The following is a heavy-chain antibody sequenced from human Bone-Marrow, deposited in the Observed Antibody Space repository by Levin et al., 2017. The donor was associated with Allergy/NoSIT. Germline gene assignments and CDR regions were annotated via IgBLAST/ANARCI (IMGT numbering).Heavy chain of an antibody. J-gene: IGHJ6*02. CDR1: GFTFSSYA. CDR3: VKDKDSSSWYSPETQTYYYYGMDV. CDR2: ISSNGGST. D-gene: IGHD6-13*01. V-gene: IGHV3-64D*06. Sequence: PGGSLRLSCSASGFTFSSYAMHWVRQAPGKGLEYVSAISSNGGSTYYADSVKGRFTISRDNSKNTLYLQMSSLRAEDTAVYYCVKDKDSSSWYSPETQTYYYYGMDVWGQGTTVTVSS.